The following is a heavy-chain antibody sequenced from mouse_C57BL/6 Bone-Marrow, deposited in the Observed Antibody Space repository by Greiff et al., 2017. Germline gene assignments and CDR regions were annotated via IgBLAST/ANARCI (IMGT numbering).Heavy chain of an antibody. J-gene: IGHJ2*01. D-gene: IGHD1-1*01. CDR3: TRAWGNYYGNYFDY. V-gene: IGHV1-15*01. Sequence: QVQLQQSGAELVRPGASVTLSCKASGYTFTDYEMHWVKQTPVHGLEWIGAIDPETGGTAYNQKFKGKAILTADKSSSTAYMELRSLTSEDSAVYYCTRAWGNYYGNYFDYWGQGTTRTVAS. CDR2: IDPETGGT. CDR1: GYTFTDYE.